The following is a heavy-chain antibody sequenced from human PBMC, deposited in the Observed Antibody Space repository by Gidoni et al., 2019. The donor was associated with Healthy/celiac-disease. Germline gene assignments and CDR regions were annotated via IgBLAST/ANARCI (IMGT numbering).Heavy chain of an antibody. Sequence: QVQLVQSGAEVKKPGASVKVSCKASGYTFTSYGISWVRQAPGQGLEWMGWISAYNGNTNYAQKLQGRVTMTTDTSTSTAYMELRSLRSDDTAVYYCARDRSRITIFGVVIYYFDYWGQGTLVTVSS. V-gene: IGHV1-18*01. J-gene: IGHJ4*02. CDR2: ISAYNGNT. CDR3: ARDRSRITIFGVVIYYFDY. D-gene: IGHD3-3*01. CDR1: GYTFTSYG.